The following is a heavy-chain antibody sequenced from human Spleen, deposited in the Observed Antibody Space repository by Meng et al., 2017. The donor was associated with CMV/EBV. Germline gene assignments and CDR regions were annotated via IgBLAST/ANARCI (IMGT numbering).Heavy chain of an antibody. CDR2: INPKNGGT. D-gene: IGHD6-19*01. J-gene: IGHJ4*02. CDR1: GYTFTDYY. Sequence: ASVKVSCKASGYTFTDYYIHWVRQAPGQGLEWMGGINPKNGGTNYAQNFQGRVTMTRDTSMSTAYMELSRLRSDDTAVYYCARDTAVAGTVYWGQGTLVTVSS. CDR3: ARDTAVAGTVY. V-gene: IGHV1-2*02.